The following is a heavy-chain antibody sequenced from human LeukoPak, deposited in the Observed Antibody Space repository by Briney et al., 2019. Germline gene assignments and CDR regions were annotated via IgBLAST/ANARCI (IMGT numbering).Heavy chain of an antibody. CDR1: GFTFSSYG. V-gene: IGHV3-33*01. Sequence: GRSLRLSCAASGFTFSSYGMHWVRQAPGKGLEWVAVICYDGSNKYYADSVKGRFTISRDNSKNTLYLQMNSLRAEDTAVYYCARDGSGYDLMLHLNGWFDPWGQGTLVTVSS. D-gene: IGHD5-12*01. J-gene: IGHJ5*02. CDR2: ICYDGSNK. CDR3: ARDGSGYDLMLHLNGWFDP.